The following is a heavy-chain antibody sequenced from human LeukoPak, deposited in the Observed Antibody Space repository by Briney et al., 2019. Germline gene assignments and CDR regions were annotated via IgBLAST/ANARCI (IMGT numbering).Heavy chain of an antibody. Sequence: GGSLRLSCTVSGFTFGDYAINWVRQAPGKGQEWVGFIRSKAFGETAEYAASVKGRFTISRDDSKSIAYLQMNSLKTEDTAVYYCARDLKGPYDSSGYFDYWGQGTLVTVSS. V-gene: IGHV3-49*04. J-gene: IGHJ4*02. CDR3: ARDLKGPYDSSGYFDY. CDR2: IRSKAFGETA. CDR1: GFTFGDYA. D-gene: IGHD3-22*01.